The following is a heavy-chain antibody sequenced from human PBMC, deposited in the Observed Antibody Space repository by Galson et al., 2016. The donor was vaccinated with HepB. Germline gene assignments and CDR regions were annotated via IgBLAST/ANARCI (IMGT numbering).Heavy chain of an antibody. CDR1: GFTFDKYG. J-gene: IGHJ4*02. V-gene: IGHV3-23*01. CDR2: ICGRCGDM. Sequence: SLRLSCAASGFTFDKYGMTWFRQAPGKGLEWVSTICGRCGDMDYANSVKGRFTISRDDSKNTLYLHMNSLRVEDTAIYYCAIDLSQWHDLLFGNWAQGTLVTVSA. D-gene: IGHD6-19*01. CDR3: AIDLSQWHDLLFGN.